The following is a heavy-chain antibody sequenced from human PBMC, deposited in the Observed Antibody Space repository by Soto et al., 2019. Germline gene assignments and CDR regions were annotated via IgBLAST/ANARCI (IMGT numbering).Heavy chain of an antibody. CDR1: GFSFISST. D-gene: IGHD2-21*01. CDR2: ISYDKSNK. CDR3: AKDRAYRHYYYAMDV. Sequence: PGGSLRLSCAASGFSFISSTMYWVRQAPGKGLEWVALISYDKSNKYYAESVKGRFTISRDNSKNTLYLEMDSLRAEDTAVYYCAKDRAYRHYYYAMDVWGQGTTVTVSS. J-gene: IGHJ6*02. V-gene: IGHV3-30*18.